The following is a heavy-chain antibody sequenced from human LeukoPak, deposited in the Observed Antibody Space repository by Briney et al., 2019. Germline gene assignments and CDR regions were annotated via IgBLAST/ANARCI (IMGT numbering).Heavy chain of an antibody. CDR3: ARAGDYGIKD. Sequence: SETLSLTCTVSGGSISSTGSFWGWIRQPPGKGLEWIGSIYSGGSTYYNPSLKSRVTISEDTSKNQFSLKVTSVTAADTAVYYCARAGDYGIKDWGQGTLVTVSS. CDR2: IYSGGST. V-gene: IGHV4-39*07. CDR1: GGSISSTGSF. D-gene: IGHD4-17*01. J-gene: IGHJ4*02.